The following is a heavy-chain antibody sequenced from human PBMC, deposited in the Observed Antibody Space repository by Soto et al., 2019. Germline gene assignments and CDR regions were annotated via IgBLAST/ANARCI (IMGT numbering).Heavy chain of an antibody. V-gene: IGHV1-2*02. D-gene: IGHD2-2*01. J-gene: IGHJ4*02. CDR1: GYTFTGSY. CDR3: ARDRGYCTSTSYYYFDS. CDR2: ISPDTGGT. Sequence: ASVKVSCKASGYTFTGSYMHWVRQAPGQELEWMGWISPDTGGTTYAQKFQGRVTMTRDTSITTAYMELTRLRSDDTAVYFCARDRGYCTSTSYYYFDSWGQGSQVTVSS.